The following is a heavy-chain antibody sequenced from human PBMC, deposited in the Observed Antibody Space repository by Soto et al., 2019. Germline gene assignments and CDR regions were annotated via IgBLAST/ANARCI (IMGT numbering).Heavy chain of an antibody. J-gene: IGHJ6*02. CDR3: ASTPRKGVAAYYYYYGMDV. CDR1: GGTFSSYA. D-gene: IGHD6-13*01. Sequence: EASVKVSCKASGGTFSSYAISWVRQAPGQGLEWMGGIIPIFGTANYAQKFQGRVTITADESTSTAYMELSSLRSEDTAVYYCASTPRKGVAAYYYYYGMDVWGQGTTVTVSS. CDR2: IIPIFGTA. V-gene: IGHV1-69*13.